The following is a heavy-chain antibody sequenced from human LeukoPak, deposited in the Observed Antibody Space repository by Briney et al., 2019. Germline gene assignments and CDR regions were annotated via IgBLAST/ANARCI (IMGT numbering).Heavy chain of an antibody. D-gene: IGHD2-2*01. J-gene: IGHJ5*02. CDR2: ISGYNGNT. CDR3: VRIGCSSTSCYGNSVDP. CDR1: GYTFSNYG. Sequence: ASVKVSCKTSGYTFSNYGLNWVRQAPGQGLEWMGWISGYNGNTLYAQKFQGRVTMTTDTSTSTAYMELRSLRSEDTAVYYCVRIGCSSTSCYGNSVDPWGQGTLVTVSS. V-gene: IGHV1-18*01.